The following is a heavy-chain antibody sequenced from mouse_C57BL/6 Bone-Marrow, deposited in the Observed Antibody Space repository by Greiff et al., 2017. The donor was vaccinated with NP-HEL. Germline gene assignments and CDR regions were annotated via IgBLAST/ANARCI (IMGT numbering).Heavy chain of an antibody. J-gene: IGHJ1*03. Sequence: SGAELARPGASVKLSCKASGYTFTSYGISWVKQRTGQGLEWIGEIYPRSGNTYYNEKFKGKATLTADKSSSTAYMELRSLTSEDSAVYFCARSGLLLRLGVWGTGTTVTVSS. CDR3: ARSGLLLRLGV. CDR1: GYTFTSYG. D-gene: IGHD1-1*01. V-gene: IGHV1-81*01. CDR2: IYPRSGNT.